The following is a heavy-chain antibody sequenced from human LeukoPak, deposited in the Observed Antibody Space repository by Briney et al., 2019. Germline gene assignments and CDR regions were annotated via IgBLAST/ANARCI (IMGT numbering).Heavy chain of an antibody. J-gene: IGHJ4*02. CDR2: ISWNSGSI. CDR1: GFTFDDYA. V-gene: IGHV3-9*01. CDR3: AKGSGPYSSGSLGY. Sequence: GGSLRLSCAASGFTFDDYAMHWVRQAPGKGLEWVSGISWNSGSIGYADSVKGRFTISRDNARNSLYLQMNSLRAEDTALYYCAKGSGPYSSGSLGYWGQGTLVTVSS. D-gene: IGHD6-19*01.